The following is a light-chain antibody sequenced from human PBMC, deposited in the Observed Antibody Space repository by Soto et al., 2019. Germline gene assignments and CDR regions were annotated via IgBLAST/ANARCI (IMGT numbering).Light chain of an antibody. J-gene: IGLJ1*01. CDR1: ASNIGANYD. V-gene: IGLV1-40*01. CDR3: QSYDSSLSGFV. Sequence: QSVLTQPPSVSGAPGQRVTISCTGGASNIGANYDVHWYQQLPGTAPKLLIYGTSNRPSGVPDRFSVSKSGTSASLAITGLQAEDEADYYCQSYDSSLSGFVFGTGTKLTVL. CDR2: GTS.